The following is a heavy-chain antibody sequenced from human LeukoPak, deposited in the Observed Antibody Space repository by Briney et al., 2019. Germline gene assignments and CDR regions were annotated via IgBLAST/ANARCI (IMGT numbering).Heavy chain of an antibody. J-gene: IGHJ4*02. CDR2: INPNSGGT. Sequence: ASVKVSCQASGYTFTGYHMHWVRPAPGQGLEWMGWINPNSGGTNYAQKFQGRVTMTRDTSISTAYMELSRLRSDDTAVYYCARGWDSLYYFDYWGQGTLVTVSS. CDR3: ARGWDSLYYFDY. V-gene: IGHV1-2*02. CDR1: GYTFTGYH. D-gene: IGHD1-26*01.